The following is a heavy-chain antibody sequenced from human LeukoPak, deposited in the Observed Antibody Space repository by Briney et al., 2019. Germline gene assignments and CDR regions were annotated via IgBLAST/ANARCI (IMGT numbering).Heavy chain of an antibody. CDR2: INTYNGNT. Sequence: GASVKVSFKASGYSFLNYGIEWVRQAPGKGLEWMGSINTYNGNTNYAQKFQGRVTMTTDTSTSTAYMELRSLRSDDTAVYFCARVPPTRVAPSDKWSEGTPVTVSS. CDR3: ARVPPTRVAPSDK. CDR1: GYSFLNYG. J-gene: IGHJ4*02. D-gene: IGHD5-12*01. V-gene: IGHV1-18*01.